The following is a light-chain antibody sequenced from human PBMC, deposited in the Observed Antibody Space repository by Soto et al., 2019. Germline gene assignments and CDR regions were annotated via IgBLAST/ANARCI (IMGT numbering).Light chain of an antibody. J-gene: IGLJ3*02. V-gene: IGLV6-57*01. CDR2: EDH. CDR1: SGSIASNY. CDR3: QSYDATNQV. Sequence: NFMLTQPHSVSESPGKTVIISCTRSSGSIASNYVQWYQQRPGSSPTTVIYEDHQRPSGVPDRLSGSIDSSSNSASLTISGLETEDEADYFFQSYDATNQVFGGGTKVTVL.